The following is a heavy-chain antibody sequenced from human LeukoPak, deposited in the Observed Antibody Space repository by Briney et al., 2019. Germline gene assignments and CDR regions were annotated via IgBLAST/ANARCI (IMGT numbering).Heavy chain of an antibody. Sequence: GGSLRLSCAASGFAFRSHAMVWVRQAPGKGLQWVALISGDGVNDYYEASVKGRFTISRDTSKNTLSLQMKSLRAEDTAVYFCARVAASTFYHFNYLDLWGKGTTVTVSS. CDR2: ISGDGVND. V-gene: IGHV3-30*04. CDR1: GFAFRSHA. D-gene: IGHD2/OR15-2a*01. CDR3: ARVAASTFYHFNYLDL. J-gene: IGHJ6*04.